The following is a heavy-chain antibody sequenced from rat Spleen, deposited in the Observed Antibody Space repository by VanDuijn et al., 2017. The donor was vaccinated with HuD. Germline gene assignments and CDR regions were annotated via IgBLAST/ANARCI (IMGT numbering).Heavy chain of an antibody. J-gene: IGHJ2*01. Sequence: EVQLVESGGGLVQPGRSLKLSCAASGFTFSNYDMAWVRQAPTKGLEWVASISPSGGSTYYPDSVKGRFTISRDNAENTVYLQMNSLRSEDTATYYCAKGGITTVATLFDYWGQGVMVTVSS. CDR1: GFTFSNYD. CDR2: ISPSGGST. CDR3: AKGGITTVATLFDY. V-gene: IGHV5S13*01. D-gene: IGHD1-8*01.